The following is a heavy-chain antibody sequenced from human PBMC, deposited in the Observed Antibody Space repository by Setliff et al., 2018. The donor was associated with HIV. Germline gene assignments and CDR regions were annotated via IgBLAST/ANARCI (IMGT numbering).Heavy chain of an antibody. CDR2: IHTSGRT. Sequence: SETLSLTCAVSSESIVSYYWNWIRQPPGRGLEWIGYIHTSGRTKYNPSLKSRLTTLVDTSKKQFSLRLTSVTAADTAVYYCSRAAYDAVDWLDPWGQGTLVTVSS. CDR1: SESIVSYY. CDR3: SRAAYDAVDWLDP. J-gene: IGHJ5*02. D-gene: IGHD1-1*01. V-gene: IGHV4-4*08.